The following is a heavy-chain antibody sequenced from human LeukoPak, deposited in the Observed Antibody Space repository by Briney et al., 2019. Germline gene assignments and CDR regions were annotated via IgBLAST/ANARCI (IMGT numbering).Heavy chain of an antibody. CDR2: ISSTSDTI. CDR1: GFSFSSYA. CDR3: ARDRGVVTRPRGYFDY. J-gene: IGHJ4*02. V-gene: IGHV3-48*02. D-gene: IGHD2-21*02. Sequence: GGSLRLSCAASGFSFSSYAMNWVRQAPGKGLEWVSHISSTSDTIYYADSVKGRFTISRDNAKNSLYLQMNSLRDEDTAVYYCARDRGVVTRPRGYFDYWGRGALVTVSS.